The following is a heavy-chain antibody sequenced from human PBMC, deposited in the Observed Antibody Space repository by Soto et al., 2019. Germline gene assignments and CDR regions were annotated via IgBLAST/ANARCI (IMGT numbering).Heavy chain of an antibody. CDR1: GYTFTSYD. CDR3: ARGLYVILTGYSYYYYGMDV. V-gene: IGHV1-8*01. CDR2: MNPNSGNT. D-gene: IGHD3-9*01. Sequence: ASVKVSCKASGYTFTSYDINWVRQATGQGLEWMGWMNPNSGNTGYAQKFQGRVTMTRNTSISTAYMELSSLRSEDTAVYYCARGLYVILTGYSYYYYGMDVWGQGTTVTVSS. J-gene: IGHJ6*02.